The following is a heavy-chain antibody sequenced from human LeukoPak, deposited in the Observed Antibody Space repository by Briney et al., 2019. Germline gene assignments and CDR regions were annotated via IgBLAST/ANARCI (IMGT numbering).Heavy chain of an antibody. V-gene: IGHV3-23*01. CDR3: ANRSPRYSSGWYDY. Sequence: GGSLRLSCAASGFTFSSYGMSWVRQAPGKGLEWVSAISGSGGSTYYADSVKGRFTIFRDNSKNTLYLQMNSLRAEDTAVYYCANRSPRYSSGWYDYWGQGTLVTVSS. D-gene: IGHD6-19*01. CDR2: ISGSGGST. J-gene: IGHJ4*02. CDR1: GFTFSSYG.